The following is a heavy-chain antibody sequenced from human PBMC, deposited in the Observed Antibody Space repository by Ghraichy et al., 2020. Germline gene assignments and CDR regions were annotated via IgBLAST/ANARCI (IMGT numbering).Heavy chain of an antibody. Sequence: SVKVSCKASGGTLKNSPISWVRQAPGQEFEWMGGIIPYFDSPNHRQKFQGRLRISADTSKSTVYMELSSLTSEDTAIYFCAMASAYQWNDVLRAAIDLWGPGTLVTVSS. CDR3: AMASAYQWNDVLRAAIDL. V-gene: IGHV1-69*06. CDR1: GGTLKNSP. J-gene: IGHJ3*01. D-gene: IGHD1-20*01. CDR2: IIPYFDSP.